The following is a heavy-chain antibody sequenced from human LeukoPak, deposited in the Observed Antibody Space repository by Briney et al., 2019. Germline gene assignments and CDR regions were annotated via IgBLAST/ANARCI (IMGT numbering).Heavy chain of an antibody. Sequence: SVKVSCKASGGTFSSYAISWVRQAPGQGLEWMGGIIPIFGTANYAQKFQGRVTITADGSTSTAYMELSSLRSEDMAVYYCARSPITIFGVARIYYFDYWGQGTLVTVSS. V-gene: IGHV1-69*13. J-gene: IGHJ4*02. CDR1: GGTFSSYA. D-gene: IGHD3-3*01. CDR2: IIPIFGTA. CDR3: ARSPITIFGVARIYYFDY.